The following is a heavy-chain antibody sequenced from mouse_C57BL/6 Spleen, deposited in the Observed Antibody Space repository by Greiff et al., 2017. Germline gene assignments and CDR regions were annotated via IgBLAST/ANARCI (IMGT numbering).Heavy chain of an antibody. Sequence: VQLQQPGPELVKPGASVKMSCKASGYAFTSSWMNWVKQRPGQGLEWIGRIHPGDGDTNYNGKFKGKATLTEDKSSSTAYMQLSSLTDEDSAVYSCANDSPTGGLAYWGQGTLVTVSA. CDR2: IHPGDGDT. D-gene: IGHD4-1*01. J-gene: IGHJ3*01. CDR3: ANDSPTGGLAY. CDR1: GYAFTSSW. V-gene: IGHV1-82*01.